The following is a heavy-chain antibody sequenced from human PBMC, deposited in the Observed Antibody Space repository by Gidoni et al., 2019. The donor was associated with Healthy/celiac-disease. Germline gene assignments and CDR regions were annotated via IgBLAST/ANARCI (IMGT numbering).Heavy chain of an antibody. D-gene: IGHD6-19*01. J-gene: IGHJ4*02. CDR1: GFTFSSYW. V-gene: IGHV3-7*01. CDR2: IKQDGSEK. Sequence: EVQLVESGGGLVQPGGSLRLSCEASGFTFSSYWMSWVRQAPGKGLEWVANIKQDGSEKYYVDSVKGRFTISRDNAKNSLYLQMNSLRAEDTAVYYCARDKAVALDYWGQGTLVTVSS. CDR3: ARDKAVALDY.